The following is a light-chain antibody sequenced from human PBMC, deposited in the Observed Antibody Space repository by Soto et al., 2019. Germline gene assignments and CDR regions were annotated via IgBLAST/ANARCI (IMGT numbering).Light chain of an antibody. J-gene: IGLJ1*01. Sequence: QSVLTQPPSVSGAPGQRVTISCTGSSSNIGAGYDVHWYQQLPGTAPKLLIYGNSNRPSGVPDRFSGSKSGTSASLAITGRQAEDEADYYCQSYDSSRYVFGTGTNVTVL. CDR3: QSYDSSRYV. CDR2: GNS. V-gene: IGLV1-40*01. CDR1: SSNIGAGYD.